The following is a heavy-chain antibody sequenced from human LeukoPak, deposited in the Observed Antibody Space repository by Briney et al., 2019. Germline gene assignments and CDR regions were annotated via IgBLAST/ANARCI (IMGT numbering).Heavy chain of an antibody. CDR3: AKDAYGEATFFYYMDV. CDR2: ISWNSGNI. CDR1: GFTFDDYA. Sequence: GRSLRLSCAGSGFTFDDYAMHWVRQTPGKGLEWVSGISWNSGNIAYADFVGGRFTISRDNAKNSLSLQMNSLSDEDTAVYYCAKDAYGEATFFYYMDVWGKGTTVTVSS. D-gene: IGHD2/OR15-2a*01. J-gene: IGHJ6*03. V-gene: IGHV3-9*01.